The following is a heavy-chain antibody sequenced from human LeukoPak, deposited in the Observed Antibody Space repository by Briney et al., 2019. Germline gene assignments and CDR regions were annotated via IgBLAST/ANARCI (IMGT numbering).Heavy chain of an antibody. CDR3: ARVQAAVKLFDY. CDR1: GGSISSSSYY. D-gene: IGHD6-13*01. J-gene: IGHJ4*02. V-gene: IGHV4-39*01. Sequence: SETLSLTCTVSGGSISSSSYYWGWIRQPPGKGLEWIGSIYCSGSTYYNPSLKSRVTISVDTSKNQFSLKLSSVTAADTAVYYCARVQAAVKLFDYWGQGTLVTVSS. CDR2: IYCSGST.